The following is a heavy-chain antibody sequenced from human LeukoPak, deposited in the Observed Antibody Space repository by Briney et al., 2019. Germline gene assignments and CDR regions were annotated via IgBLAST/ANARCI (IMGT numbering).Heavy chain of an antibody. Sequence: GGSLRLSCVVSGFSFSSYGMHWVRQAPGKGLEWVAVISYDGSSKYYADSVKDRFTISRDNSKNTLYLQMNSLRAEDTALYYCAKDVKYNWNYIDYWGQGALVTVSS. V-gene: IGHV3-30*18. CDR2: ISYDGSSK. D-gene: IGHD1-20*01. CDR3: AKDVKYNWNYIDY. J-gene: IGHJ4*02. CDR1: GFSFSSYG.